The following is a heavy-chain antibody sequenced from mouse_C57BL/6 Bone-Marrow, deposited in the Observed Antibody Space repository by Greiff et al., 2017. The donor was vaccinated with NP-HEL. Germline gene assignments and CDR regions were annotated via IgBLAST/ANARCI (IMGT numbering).Heavy chain of an antibody. Sequence: QVHVKQPGAELVRPGSSVKLSCKASGYTFTSYWMHWVKQRPIQGLEWIGNIDPSDSETHYNQKFKDKATLTVDKSSSTAYMQLSSLTSEDSAVYYCARSLITTVVPYFDVWGTGTTVTVSS. V-gene: IGHV1-52*01. CDR3: ARSLITTVVPYFDV. D-gene: IGHD1-1*01. J-gene: IGHJ1*03. CDR2: IDPSDSET. CDR1: GYTFTSYW.